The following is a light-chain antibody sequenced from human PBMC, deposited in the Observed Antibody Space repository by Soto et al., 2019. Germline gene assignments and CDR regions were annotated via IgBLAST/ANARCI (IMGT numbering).Light chain of an antibody. Sequence: QSVLTQPPSVTGAPGQRVTLSCTGSSSNIGAGYDVHWYQQLPGTAPKLLIYGNSNRPSGVPDRFSGSKSGTSASLAITGLQAEDEADYYCQSYDSSLSGQQVFGGGTQLTVL. CDR1: SSNIGAGYD. CDR2: GNS. J-gene: IGLJ2*01. V-gene: IGLV1-40*01. CDR3: QSYDSSLSGQQV.